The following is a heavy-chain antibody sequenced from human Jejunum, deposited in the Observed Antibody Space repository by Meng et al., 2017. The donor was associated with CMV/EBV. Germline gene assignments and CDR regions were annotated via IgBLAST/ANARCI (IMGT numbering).Heavy chain of an antibody. CDR1: GGSFSGSY. CDR3: ARYYCASSNCYPFDS. CDR2: INHSGSA. V-gene: IGHV4-34*01. J-gene: IGHJ4*02. Sequence: GGSFSGSYWSWIRQSPGQGLEWIGQINHSGSASYNPSLRRRVTISEDTSKNQFSLRLTSVTAADTATYYCARYYCASSNCYPFDSWGQGELVTVSS. D-gene: IGHD2-2*01.